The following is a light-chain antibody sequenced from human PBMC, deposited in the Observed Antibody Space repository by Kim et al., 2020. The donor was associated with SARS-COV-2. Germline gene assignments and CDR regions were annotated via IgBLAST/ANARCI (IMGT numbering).Light chain of an antibody. CDR2: DVS. V-gene: IGLV2-14*03. CDR1: SGDVGGYNY. CDR3: SSYTSSSTRV. Sequence: GPSITISCPGTSGDVGGYNYVSWYQQHPGKAPKLMIYDVSHRPSGVSNRFSGSKSGNTASLTISGLQAEDEADYYCSSYTSSSTRVFGGGTQLTVL. J-gene: IGLJ3*02.